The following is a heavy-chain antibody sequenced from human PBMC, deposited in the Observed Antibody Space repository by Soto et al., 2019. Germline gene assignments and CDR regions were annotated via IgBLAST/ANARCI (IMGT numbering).Heavy chain of an antibody. D-gene: IGHD2-15*01. CDR3: ARLRDCSGGRCSLEPFDY. CDR2: VYPADSDT. CDR1: GYRFTTYW. Sequence: GESLKISCKGSGYRFTTYWIAWVRQMPGKGLEWMGSVYPADSDTRYSPSFQGQATISADKSISTAYLQWSSLKASDTSIYYCARLRDCSGGRCSLEPFDYWGQGTLVTVSS. J-gene: IGHJ4*02. V-gene: IGHV5-51*01.